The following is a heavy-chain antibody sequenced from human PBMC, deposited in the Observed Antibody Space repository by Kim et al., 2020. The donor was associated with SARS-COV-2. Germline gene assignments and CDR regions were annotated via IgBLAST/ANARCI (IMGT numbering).Heavy chain of an antibody. V-gene: IGHV3-53*01. CDR1: GFIVSNDY. CDR3: TRGYMWFDS. CDR2: IYRGGTI. Sequence: GGSLRLSCEVSGFIVSNDYMSWVRQAPGKGLEWVSVIYRGGTIYYADSVKGRFTISRDTSKNMVYLQMNSLRAEDTAVYFCTRGYMWFDSWGQGTLVTVS. D-gene: IGHD1-26*01. J-gene: IGHJ5*01.